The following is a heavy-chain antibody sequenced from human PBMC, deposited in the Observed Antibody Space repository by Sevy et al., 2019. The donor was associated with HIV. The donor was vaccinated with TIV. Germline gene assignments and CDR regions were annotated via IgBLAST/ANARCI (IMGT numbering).Heavy chain of an antibody. CDR2: IRTKHYGGTT. CDR1: GFTFGDYA. D-gene: IGHD2-21*02. CDR3: TRGEGHCGGDCYSPPPWWFDP. Sequence: GGSLRLSCTASGFTFGDYAISWFRQAPGKGLEWVGFIRTKHYGGTTEYAASVKGRFTISRDDSKNIAYLQMNSLKTVDTAVYYCTRGEGHCGGDCYSPPPWWFDPWGQGTLVTVSS. V-gene: IGHV3-49*03. J-gene: IGHJ5*02.